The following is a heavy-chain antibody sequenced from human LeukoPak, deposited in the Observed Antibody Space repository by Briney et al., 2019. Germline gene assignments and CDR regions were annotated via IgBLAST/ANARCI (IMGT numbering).Heavy chain of an antibody. Sequence: QPGGSLRLSCAASGFTFSSYAMSWVRQAPGKGLEWVSAISGSGGSTYYADSVKGRFTISRDNSKNTLYLQMNSLRAEDTAVYYCAKDSLRSRFDYVWGSYRSGYFDYWGQGTLVTVSS. J-gene: IGHJ4*02. D-gene: IGHD3-16*02. CDR1: GFTFSSYA. V-gene: IGHV3-23*01. CDR3: AKDSLRSRFDYVWGSYRSGYFDY. CDR2: ISGSGGST.